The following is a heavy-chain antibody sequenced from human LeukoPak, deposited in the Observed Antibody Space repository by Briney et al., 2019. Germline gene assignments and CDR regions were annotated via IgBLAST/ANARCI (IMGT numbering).Heavy chain of an antibody. CDR3: ARDTITVGADYYYYYMDV. J-gene: IGHJ6*03. V-gene: IGHV4-59*12. CDR1: GGSISSYY. Sequence: SETLSLTCTVSGGSISSYYWSWIRQPPGKGLEWIGYIYYSGSTNYNPSLKSRVTISVDTSKNQFSLKLSSVTAADTAVYYCARDTITVGADYYYYYMDVWGKGTTVTFSS. CDR2: IYYSGST. D-gene: IGHD4-23*01.